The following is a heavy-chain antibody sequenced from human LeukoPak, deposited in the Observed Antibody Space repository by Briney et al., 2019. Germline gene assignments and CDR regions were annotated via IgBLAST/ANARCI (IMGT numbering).Heavy chain of an antibody. CDR2: IYYSGCT. CDR1: GGSISSGGYY. Sequence: SETLSLTCTVSGGSISSGGYYWSWIRQHPGKGLEWIGYIYYSGCTYYNPSLKSRVTISVDTSKNQFSLKLSSVTAADTAVYYCARWLPTENFDYWGQGTLVTVSS. V-gene: IGHV4-31*03. CDR3: ARWLPTENFDY. D-gene: IGHD5-12*01. J-gene: IGHJ4*02.